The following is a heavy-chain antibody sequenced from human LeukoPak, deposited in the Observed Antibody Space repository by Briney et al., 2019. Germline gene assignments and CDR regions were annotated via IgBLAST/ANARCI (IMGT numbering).Heavy chain of an antibody. V-gene: IGHV4-61*02. J-gene: IGHJ4*02. CDR3: ARDQYYYDSSGYLFDY. CDR1: GGSIRSSSYY. CDR2: IYTSGST. D-gene: IGHD3-22*01. Sequence: SETLSLTCTVSGGSIRSSSYYWSWIRQPAGKGLEWIGRIYTSGSTNYNPSLNSRVTMSVDTSKNQFSLKLSSVTAADTAVYYCARDQYYYDSSGYLFDYWGQGTLVTVCS.